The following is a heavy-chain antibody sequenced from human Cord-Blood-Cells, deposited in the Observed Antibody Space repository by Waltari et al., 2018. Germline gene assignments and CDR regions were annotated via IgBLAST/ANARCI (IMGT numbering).Heavy chain of an antibody. CDR3: ARDDGYCTNGVCYTDY. CDR2: ISYDGSNK. CDR1: GFTFSSYA. V-gene: IGHV3-30*04. J-gene: IGHJ4*02. Sequence: QVQLVESGGGVVQPGRSLRLSCAASGFTFSSYAMHWVRQAPGTGLEWVAVISYDGSNKYYADSVKGRFTISRDNSKKTLYLQMNILRAEDTSVYYCARDDGYCTNGVCYTDYWVQGTLVTVSS. D-gene: IGHD2-8*01.